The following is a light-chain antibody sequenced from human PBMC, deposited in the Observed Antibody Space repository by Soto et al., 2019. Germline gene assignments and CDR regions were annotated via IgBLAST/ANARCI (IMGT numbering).Light chain of an antibody. CDR2: NAS. CDR1: KSVSKY. V-gene: IGKV3-11*01. CDR3: QQRHNWPRT. J-gene: IGKJ1*01. Sequence: EIVLTESPATIPLSPGARATLSRRASKSVSKYLAWYQQRLGQAPRLISYNASNRATGIPDRFTGSGSGTEFTLTISSLEPEDFEVYYCQQRHNWPRTFGQGTKVDIK.